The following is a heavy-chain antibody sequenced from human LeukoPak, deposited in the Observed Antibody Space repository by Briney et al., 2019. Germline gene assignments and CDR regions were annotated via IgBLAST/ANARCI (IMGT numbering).Heavy chain of an antibody. CDR1: GFTFSSYA. D-gene: IGHD3-22*01. V-gene: IGHV3-23*01. CDR2: ISGSGGST. J-gene: IGHJ5*02. CDR3: ARAEFLYYDSSSPNWFDP. Sequence: GGSLRLSCAASGFTFSSYAMSWLRQAPGKGLEWVSAISGSGGSTYYADSVKGRFTISSDNSKNTLYLQMNSLRAEDTAVYYCARAEFLYYDSSSPNWFDPWGQGTLVTVSS.